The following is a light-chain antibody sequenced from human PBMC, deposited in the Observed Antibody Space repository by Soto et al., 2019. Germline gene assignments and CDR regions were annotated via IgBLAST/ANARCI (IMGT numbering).Light chain of an antibody. Sequence: EIVMTQSPATLSVSPGERATLSCRASQSVSSNLAWYQQKPGQAPRLLIYGASTRATGIPARFSGSGSGTGLTLTISSLQSEDFAVYYCQQYNNWPPYTFGQGTKLEIK. V-gene: IGKV3-15*01. CDR2: GAS. CDR1: QSVSSN. J-gene: IGKJ2*01. CDR3: QQYNNWPPYT.